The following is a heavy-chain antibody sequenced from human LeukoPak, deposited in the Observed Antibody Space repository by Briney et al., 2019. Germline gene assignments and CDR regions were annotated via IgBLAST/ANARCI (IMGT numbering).Heavy chain of an antibody. CDR1: GGTFSSYA. Sequence: EASVKVSCKASGGTFSSYAISWVRQAPGQGLEWMGRIIPIFGIANYAQKFQGRVTITADKSTSTAYMELSSLRSEDTAVYYCATVVPNDYCYYGMDVWGQGTTVTVSS. V-gene: IGHV1-69*04. J-gene: IGHJ6*02. D-gene: IGHD2-15*01. CDR2: IIPIFGIA. CDR3: ATVVPNDYCYYGMDV.